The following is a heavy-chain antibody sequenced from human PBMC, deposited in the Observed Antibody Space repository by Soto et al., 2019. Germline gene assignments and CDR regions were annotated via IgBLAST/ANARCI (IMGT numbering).Heavy chain of an antibody. D-gene: IGHD5-12*01. J-gene: IGHJ6*03. Sequence: HVQLQESGPGLVKPSGTLSLTCSVYSGSISSSNWWSWVRQPPGKGLEWIGEISHNGSNNYNASLKKRVTISLDKSKNQYSRKLSSVTAADTDVYYCARAFGYSASQYYYYYMDVSGKGTPVPVAS. CDR1: SGSISSSNW. CDR2: ISHNGSN. CDR3: ARAFGYSASQYYYYYMDV. V-gene: IGHV4-4*02.